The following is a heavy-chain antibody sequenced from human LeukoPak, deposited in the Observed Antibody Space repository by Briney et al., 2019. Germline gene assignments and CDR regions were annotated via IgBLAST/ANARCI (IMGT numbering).Heavy chain of an antibody. CDR1: GYTFTGYY. Sequence: ASVKVSCKASGYTFTGYYIHWVRQAPGQGLEWMGWINPNSGGTNYAQKFQGWVTMTRDTSISTAYMELSRLRSDDTAVYYCARDRVVVAATLYYYYYGMDVWGQGTTVTVSS. CDR2: INPNSGGT. D-gene: IGHD2-15*01. V-gene: IGHV1-2*04. J-gene: IGHJ6*02. CDR3: ARDRVVVAATLYYYYYGMDV.